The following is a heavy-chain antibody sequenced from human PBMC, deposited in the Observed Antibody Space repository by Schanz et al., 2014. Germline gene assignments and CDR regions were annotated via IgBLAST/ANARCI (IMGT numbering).Heavy chain of an antibody. V-gene: IGHV3-33*05. CDR2: ISDDGSGK. J-gene: IGHJ4*02. D-gene: IGHD3-3*02. CDR3: AQTRGTFMVPIDN. Sequence: VQLVESGGGLVQPGGSLRLSCAASGFTFSNCDMHWVRQAIGKGLEWVAVISDDGSGKYSADSLKGRFTISRDNARNSLYLQLNSLRVEDSGVYFCAQTRGTFMVPIDNWGQGVRVIVSS. CDR1: GFTFSNCD.